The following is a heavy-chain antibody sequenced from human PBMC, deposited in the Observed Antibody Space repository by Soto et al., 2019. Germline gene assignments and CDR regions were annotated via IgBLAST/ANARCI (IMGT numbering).Heavy chain of an antibody. CDR2: INHSGST. J-gene: IGHJ4*02. CDR3: ARGLYYYGSGSPPPTFDY. V-gene: IGHV4-34*01. Sequence: PSETLALTCAVYGGSFSGYYWSWIRQPPGKGLEWIGEINHSGSTNYNPSLKSRVTISVDTSKNQFSLKLSSVTAADTAVYYCARGLYYYGSGSPPPTFDYWGQGTLVTVSS. CDR1: GGSFSGYY. D-gene: IGHD3-10*01.